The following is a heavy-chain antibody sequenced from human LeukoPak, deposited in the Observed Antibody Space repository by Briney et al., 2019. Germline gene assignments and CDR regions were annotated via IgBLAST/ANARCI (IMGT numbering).Heavy chain of an antibody. Sequence: GGSLRLSCAASGFTFSDYYMSWIRQAPGKGLEWVSYISSSSYTNYADSVKGRFTISRDNAKSSLYLRMNSLRAEDTAVYYCARLGWATAPLDYWGQGTLVTVSS. CDR1: GFTFSDYY. CDR2: ISSSSYT. CDR3: ARLGWATAPLDY. D-gene: IGHD5-12*01. J-gene: IGHJ4*02. V-gene: IGHV3-11*06.